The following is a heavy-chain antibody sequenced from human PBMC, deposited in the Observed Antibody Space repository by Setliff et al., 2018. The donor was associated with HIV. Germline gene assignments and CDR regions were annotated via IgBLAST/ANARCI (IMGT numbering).Heavy chain of an antibody. CDR3: VTVVQDDLGVALFDY. V-gene: IGHV4-39*01. CDR1: GNSVSSRSYY. D-gene: IGHD3-3*01. J-gene: IGHJ4*02. Sequence: SSETLSLTCSVSGNSVSSRSYYWGWIRQSPGKGLEWIGSIYFNGITHDNPSLKSRVTTSVDTSKNQFSLNLHSVTAGDTGFYYCVTVVQDDLGVALFDYWGPGILVTVSS. CDR2: IYFNGIT.